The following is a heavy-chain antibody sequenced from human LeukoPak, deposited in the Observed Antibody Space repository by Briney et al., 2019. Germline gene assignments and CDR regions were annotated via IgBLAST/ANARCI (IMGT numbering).Heavy chain of an antibody. CDR3: ARWGGMVRGVIKCYFDY. Sequence: SETLSLTCTVSGGSISSSSYYWGWIRQPPGKGLEWIGSIYYSGSTYYNPSLKSRVTISVDTSKNQFSLKLSSVTAADTAVYYCARWGGMVRGVIKCYFDYWGQGTLVTVSS. V-gene: IGHV4-39*01. CDR1: GGSISSSSYY. D-gene: IGHD3-10*01. CDR2: IYYSGST. J-gene: IGHJ4*02.